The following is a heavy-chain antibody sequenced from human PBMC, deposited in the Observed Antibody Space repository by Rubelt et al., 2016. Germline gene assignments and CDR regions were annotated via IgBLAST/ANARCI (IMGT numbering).Heavy chain of an antibody. J-gene: IGHJ6*02. Sequence: QVQLQQWGAGLLKPSETLSLTCAVYGGSFSGYYWSWIRQTPGKGLDWIGEINHSGSTNYNPSLKSRVTISVDTSKNQFSPKRSSVTAADTAVYYCARGNYYYGMDVWGQGTTVTVSS. V-gene: IGHV4-34*02. CDR3: ARGNYYYGMDV. CDR1: GGSFSGYY. CDR2: INHSGST.